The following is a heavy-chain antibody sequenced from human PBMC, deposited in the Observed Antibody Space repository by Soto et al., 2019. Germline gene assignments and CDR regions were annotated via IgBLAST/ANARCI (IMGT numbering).Heavy chain of an antibody. CDR2: IHGDGDYS. V-gene: IGHV3-23*01. CDR3: AKNRGGGSYTNWYFAV. D-gene: IGHD1-26*01. CDR1: GFMFSCCA. Sequence: EVQLLDSGGGLVQPGGSLRLSCAASGFMFSCCAMSWVRQAPGKGLEWVSTIHGDGDYSHYTDSVEGRFTISRDNSRNTLYLQMNSVRGDDTAVYYCAKNRGGGSYTNWYFAVWGRGTLVTVSS. J-gene: IGHJ2*01.